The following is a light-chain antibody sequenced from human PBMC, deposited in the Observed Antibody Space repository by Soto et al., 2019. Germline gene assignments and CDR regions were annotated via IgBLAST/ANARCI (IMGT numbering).Light chain of an antibody. J-gene: IGKJ2*01. CDR2: GAS. Sequence: EIVLTQSPGTLSLSPGERATLSCRASQSVSSSYLAWYQQKPGQAPRLLIYGASSRATGIPARFIGNGSGTEFTLTISSLQSEDFAVYYCQQYNKWPRTFGQGTKVDNK. V-gene: IGKV3-20*01. CDR1: QSVSSSY. CDR3: QQYNKWPRT.